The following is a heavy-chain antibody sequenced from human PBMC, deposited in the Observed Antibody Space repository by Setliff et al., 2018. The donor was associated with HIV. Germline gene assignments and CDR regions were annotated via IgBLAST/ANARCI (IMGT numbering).Heavy chain of an antibody. Sequence: GGSLRLSCSASGFTFSSYAMHWVRQAPGKGLEWVSLITSGGSTYYADSAKGRFIISRDNYQNTLYLQMNSLRAADTAIYYCAKGFRPVDTALVSGPTYWGQGIRVTVSS. CDR3: AKGFRPVDTALVSGPTY. CDR2: ITSGGST. J-gene: IGHJ4*02. V-gene: IGHV3-23*01. CDR1: GFTFSSYA. D-gene: IGHD5-18*01.